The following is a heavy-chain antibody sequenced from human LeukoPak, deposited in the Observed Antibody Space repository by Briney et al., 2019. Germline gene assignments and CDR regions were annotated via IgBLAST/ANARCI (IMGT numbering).Heavy chain of an antibody. CDR1: GYSISSGHY. CDR3: ARTPGINWFDP. V-gene: IGHV4-38-2*01. J-gene: IGHJ5*02. CDR2: IYHSGST. D-gene: IGHD1-1*01. Sequence: PSETLSLTCAVSGYSISSGHYWGWIRQPPGKGLEWIGSIYHSGSTYYNPSLKSRVTISVDTSKNQSSLKLSSVTAADTAVYYCARTPGINWFDPWGQGTLVTVSS.